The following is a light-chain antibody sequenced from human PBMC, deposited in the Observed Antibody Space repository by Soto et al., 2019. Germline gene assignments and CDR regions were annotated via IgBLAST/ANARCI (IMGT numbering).Light chain of an antibody. CDR2: EVF. CDR3: SSYAGSDNFVV. V-gene: IGLV2-8*01. CDR1: SSDVGGYNF. J-gene: IGLJ2*01. Sequence: QSALTQPPSASGSPGESVTISCSGTSSDVGGYNFVSWYQQLPGKAPKLRIDEVFQRPSGVPDRFSGSKSGNAASLTVSGLQADDEADYYCSSYAGSDNFVVFGGGTKLTV.